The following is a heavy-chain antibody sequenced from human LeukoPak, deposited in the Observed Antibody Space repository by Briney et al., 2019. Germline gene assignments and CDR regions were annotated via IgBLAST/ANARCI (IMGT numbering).Heavy chain of an antibody. V-gene: IGHV1-46*01. CDR1: GYTFTSYY. D-gene: IGHD5-24*01. Sequence: VASVKVSCKASGYTFTSYYIHWVRQAPGQGLEWMGIINPSGGSTSYAQKFQGRVTMTRDTSTSTVYMELSSLRSEDTAVYYCARAQMATSSGAAFDIWGQGTMVTVSS. CDR3: ARAQMATSSGAAFDI. CDR2: INPSGGST. J-gene: IGHJ3*02.